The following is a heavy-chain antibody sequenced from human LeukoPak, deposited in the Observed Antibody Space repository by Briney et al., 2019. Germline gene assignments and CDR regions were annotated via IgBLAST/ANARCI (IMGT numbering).Heavy chain of an antibody. V-gene: IGHV3-23*01. Sequence: GGSLRLSCAASGFTFNNYAMTWVRQAPGKGLGWVSVINGGSGNSYYADSVKGRFTASRDNSKNTLYLQMNSLRDEDTAVYYCAKGQGYNYGDSIDYWGQGTLVTVSS. D-gene: IGHD5-18*01. J-gene: IGHJ4*02. CDR1: GFTFNNYA. CDR2: INGGSGNS. CDR3: AKGQGYNYGDSIDY.